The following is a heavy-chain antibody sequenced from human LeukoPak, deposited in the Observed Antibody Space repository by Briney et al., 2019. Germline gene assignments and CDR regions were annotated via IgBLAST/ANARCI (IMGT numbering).Heavy chain of an antibody. Sequence: PGGSLRLSCAASGFTFSSYWMSWVRQATGKGLEWVANIKQGGSEKYYVDSVKGRFSISRDNAKKSLYLQMNSLRAEDTAVYYCTRQYDFWSGDSVSGFDPWGQGTLVTVSS. CDR1: GFTFSSYW. CDR2: IKQGGSEK. CDR3: TRQYDFWSGDSVSGFDP. J-gene: IGHJ5*02. V-gene: IGHV3-7*01. D-gene: IGHD3/OR15-3a*01.